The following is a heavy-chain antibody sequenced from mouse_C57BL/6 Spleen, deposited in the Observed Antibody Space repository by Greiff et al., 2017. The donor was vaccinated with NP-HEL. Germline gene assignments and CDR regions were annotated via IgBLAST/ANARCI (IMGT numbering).Heavy chain of an antibody. CDR2: ISNLAYSI. CDR1: GFTFSDYG. J-gene: IGHJ3*01. D-gene: IGHD4-1*01. CDR3: ASAANWDGFAY. V-gene: IGHV5-15*01. Sequence: DVQLVESGGGLVQPGGSLKLSCAASGFTFSDYGMAWVRQAPRKGPEWVAFISNLAYSIYYADTVTGRFTISRENAKNTLYLEMSSLRSEDTAMYYCASAANWDGFAYWGQGTLVTVSA.